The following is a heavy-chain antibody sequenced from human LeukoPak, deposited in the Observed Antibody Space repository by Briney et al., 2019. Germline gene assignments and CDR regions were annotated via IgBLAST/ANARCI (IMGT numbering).Heavy chain of an antibody. CDR1: GGSFSGYY. CDR3: ARSQEMATMFVDY. CDR2: INHSGST. J-gene: IGHJ4*02. D-gene: IGHD5-24*01. Sequence: SETLSLTCAVYGGSFSGYYWSWIRQPPGKGLEWIGEINHSGSTNYNPSLKSRVTISVDTSKNQFSLKLSSVTAADTAVYYCARSQEMATMFVDYWGQGTLVTVSS. V-gene: IGHV4-34*01.